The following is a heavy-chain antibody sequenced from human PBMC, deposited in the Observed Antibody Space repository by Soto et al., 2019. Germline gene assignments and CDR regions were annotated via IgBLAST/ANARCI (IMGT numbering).Heavy chain of an antibody. J-gene: IGHJ6*02. CDR3: AKDRVSSSWYHYYYGMDV. V-gene: IGHV3-43*01. D-gene: IGHD6-13*01. CDR1: GFTFDDYT. CDR2: ISWDGGST. Sequence: GGSLRLSCAASGFTFDDYTMHWVRQAPGKGLEWVSLISWDGGSTYYADSVKGRFTISGDNSKNSLYLQMNSLRTEDTALYYCAKDRVSSSWYHYYYGMDVWGQGTTVTVSS.